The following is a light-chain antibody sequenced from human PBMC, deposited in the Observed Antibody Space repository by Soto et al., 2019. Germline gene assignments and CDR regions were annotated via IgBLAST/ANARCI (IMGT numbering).Light chain of an antibody. CDR1: QSISSY. J-gene: IGKJ5*01. CDR2: AAS. V-gene: IGKV1-39*01. Sequence: DIQMTQSPPSLSASVGDRVSITCRASQSISSYLNWYKQKPGKAPKLLSYAASSLQSGVPSRFSGSGSGTDFTLTISSLQPEDFATYYCQQSYSTRITFGQGTRLEIK. CDR3: QQSYSTRIT.